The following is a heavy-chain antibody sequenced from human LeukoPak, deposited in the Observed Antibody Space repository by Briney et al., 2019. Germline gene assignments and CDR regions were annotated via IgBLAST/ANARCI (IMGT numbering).Heavy chain of an antibody. Sequence: ASVKVSCKASGYTFTSHDINWVRQATGQGLEWMGWMNPNSGNTGYAQKFQGRVTITRNTSISTAYMELSSLRSEDTAVYYCARGLDDGSGSSNWFDPWGQGTLVTVSS. V-gene: IGHV1-8*03. CDR1: GYTFTSHD. CDR2: MNPNSGNT. J-gene: IGHJ5*02. D-gene: IGHD3-10*01. CDR3: ARGLDDGSGSSNWFDP.